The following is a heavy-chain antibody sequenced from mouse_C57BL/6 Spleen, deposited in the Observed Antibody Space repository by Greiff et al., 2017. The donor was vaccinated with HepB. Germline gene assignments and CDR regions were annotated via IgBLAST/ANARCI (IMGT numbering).Heavy chain of an antibody. CDR1: GFSLSTFGMG. V-gene: IGHV8-8*01. CDR2: IWWDDDK. Sequence: QVTLKESGPGILQPSQTLSLTCSFSGFSLSTFGMGVGWIRQPSGKGLEWLAHIWWDDDKYYNPALKSRLTISKDTSKNQVFLKIANVYTADTAKYYCARRATYYYGSSYAFDYWGQGTTLTVSS. D-gene: IGHD1-1*01. CDR3: ARRATYYYGSSYAFDY. J-gene: IGHJ2*01.